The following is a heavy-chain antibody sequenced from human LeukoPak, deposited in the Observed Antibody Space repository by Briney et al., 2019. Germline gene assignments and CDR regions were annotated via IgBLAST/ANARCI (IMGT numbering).Heavy chain of an antibody. CDR2: INPNSGGT. J-gene: IGHJ6*03. Sequence: ASVKVSCKASGYTFSGYYMHWVRQAPGQGLEWMGWINPNSGGTNYAQKFQGRVTMTRDTSISTAYMELSRLRSDDTAVYYCARDGDSSSWYWGSGWYLNYYYYYMDVWGKGTTVTVSS. CDR3: ARDGDSSSWYWGSGWYLNYYYYYMDV. V-gene: IGHV1-2*02. CDR1: GYTFSGYY. D-gene: IGHD6-13*01.